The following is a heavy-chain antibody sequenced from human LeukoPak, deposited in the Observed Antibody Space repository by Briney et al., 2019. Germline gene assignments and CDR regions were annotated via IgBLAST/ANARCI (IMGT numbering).Heavy chain of an antibody. CDR2: IRSRSAGGTT. CDR1: GLTFNNAW. Sequence: GGSLGLSCAASGLTFNNAWMSWVRQAPGKGLEWVGRIRSRSAGGTTDYGAPVKGRFTISRDDSKNTLYLQKNSLKTEDTAVYYCSTGGGTHDYWGQGTLVTVSS. V-gene: IGHV3-15*01. J-gene: IGHJ4*02. D-gene: IGHD2-15*01. CDR3: STGGGTHDY.